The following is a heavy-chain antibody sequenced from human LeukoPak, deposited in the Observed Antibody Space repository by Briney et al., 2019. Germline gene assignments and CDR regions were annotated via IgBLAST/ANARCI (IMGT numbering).Heavy chain of an antibody. V-gene: IGHV3-7*01. CDR3: VRFSRNLDN. Sequence: GGSLRLSCAASGFTFSTNWMTWVRQAPGKGLEWVANIKEDGGQKYYVDSVKGRFTISRDNAKNSLYLQMNNLRAEDTAVYYCVRFSRNLDNWGQGTQVTVSS. D-gene: IGHD1-14*01. CDR2: IKEDGGQK. CDR1: GFTFSTNW. J-gene: IGHJ4*02.